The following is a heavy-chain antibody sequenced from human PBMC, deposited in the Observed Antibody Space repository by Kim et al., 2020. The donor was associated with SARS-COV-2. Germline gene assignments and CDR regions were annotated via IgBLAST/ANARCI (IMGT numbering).Heavy chain of an antibody. Sequence: SQTLSLTCAISGDSVSSNRAAWNWIRQAPSRGLEWLGRTYYRSKWYDEYAVSVAGRITISPVTSKNQFSLQLNSVTPEDTAVYYCARAITGTHDAFDIWGQGTMVTVS. CDR1: GDSVSSNRAA. CDR3: ARAITGTHDAFDI. J-gene: IGHJ3*02. V-gene: IGHV6-1*01. CDR2: TYYRSKWYD. D-gene: IGHD1-20*01.